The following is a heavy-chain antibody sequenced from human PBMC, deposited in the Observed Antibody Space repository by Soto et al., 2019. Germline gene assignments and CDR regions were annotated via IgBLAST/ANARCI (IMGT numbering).Heavy chain of an antibody. CDR1: GFTFSSYS. Sequence: EVQLVESGGGLVKPGESLRLSCAASGFTFSSYSMNWVRQAPGKGLEWVSSISSSSSYIYYADSVKGRFTISRDNAKNSLYLQMNSLRAEDTAVYYCASAVTTVTRPVDYWGQGTLVTVSS. CDR2: ISSSSSYI. V-gene: IGHV3-21*01. J-gene: IGHJ4*02. CDR3: ASAVTTVTRPVDY. D-gene: IGHD4-17*01.